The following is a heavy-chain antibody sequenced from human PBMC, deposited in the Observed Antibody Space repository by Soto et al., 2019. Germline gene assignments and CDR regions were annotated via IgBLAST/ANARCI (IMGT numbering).Heavy chain of an antibody. CDR3: ATRDVTTSYGMGV. CDR2: ISYDGSNK. D-gene: IGHD4-4*01. J-gene: IGHJ6*02. CDR1: GFTFSSYG. V-gene: IGHV3-30*03. Sequence: QVQLVESGGGVVQPGRSLRLSCAASGFTFSSYGMHWVRQAPGKGLEWVAVISYDGSNKYYADSVKGRFTISRDNSKNTLYLQMNSLRAEDTAVYYCATRDVTTSYGMGVWGQGTTVTVSS.